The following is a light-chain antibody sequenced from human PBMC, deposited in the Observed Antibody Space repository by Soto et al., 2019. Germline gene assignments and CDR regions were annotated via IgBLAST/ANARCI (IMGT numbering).Light chain of an antibody. CDR1: QSVSSSY. CDR3: QQLNYWPRIT. CDR2: GAS. V-gene: IGKV3D-20*02. J-gene: IGKJ5*01. Sequence: EIVLTQSPGTLSLSPGERATLSCRAIQSVSSSYLAWYQQKPGQAPRLLIYGASSRATGIPDRFSGSGSGTDFTLTISSLQSEDFAVYYCQQLNYWPRITFGQGTRLEIK.